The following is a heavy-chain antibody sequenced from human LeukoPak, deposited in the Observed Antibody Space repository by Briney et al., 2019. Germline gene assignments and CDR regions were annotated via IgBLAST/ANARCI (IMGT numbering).Heavy chain of an antibody. CDR2: INPSGGST. CDR1: GYTFTGYY. D-gene: IGHD3-10*01. CDR3: ARFGRVSSGSGSYSLLYYYYMDV. J-gene: IGHJ6*03. V-gene: IGHV1-46*01. Sequence: GASVKVSCKASGYTFTGYYMHWVRQAPGQGLEWMGIINPSGGSTSYAQKFQGRVTMTRDMSTSTVYMELSSLRSEDTAVYYCARFGRVSSGSGSYSLLYYYYMDVWGKGTTVTISS.